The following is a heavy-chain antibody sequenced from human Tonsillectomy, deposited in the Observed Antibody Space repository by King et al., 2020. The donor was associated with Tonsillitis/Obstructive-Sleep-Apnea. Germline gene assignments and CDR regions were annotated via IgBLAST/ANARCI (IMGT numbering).Heavy chain of an antibody. CDR3: ARHGPYYYDSNGYYAP. J-gene: IGHJ5*02. CDR1: GGSISSYY. V-gene: IGHV4-59*08. Sequence: QVQLQESGPGLVKPSETLSLTCTVSGGSISSYYWSWIRQPPGKGLEWIGYIYYSGSTNYNPSLKSRVTISVDTSKNQFSLKLSSVTAADTAVYYCARHGPYYYDSNGYYAPWGQGTLVTVSS. D-gene: IGHD3-22*01. CDR2: IYYSGST.